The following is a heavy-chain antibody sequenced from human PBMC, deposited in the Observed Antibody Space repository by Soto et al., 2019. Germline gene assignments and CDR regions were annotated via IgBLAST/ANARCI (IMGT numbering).Heavy chain of an antibody. V-gene: IGHV3-21*01. CDR1: GFNFSSYS. CDR2: IGSSSSYI. CDR3: ARDTAPLPFYYYHGMDV. D-gene: IGHD1-26*01. J-gene: IGHJ6*02. Sequence: GGSLRLSCAASGFNFSSYSMNWVRQAPGKGLEWVSSIGSSSSYIYYADSLKGRFAISRDNAKNSLYLQMNSLRAEDTSVYYCARDTAPLPFYYYHGMDVWGQGTRVTVS.